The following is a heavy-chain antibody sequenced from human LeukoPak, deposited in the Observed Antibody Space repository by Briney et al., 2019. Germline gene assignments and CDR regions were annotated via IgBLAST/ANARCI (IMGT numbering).Heavy chain of an antibody. Sequence: SETLSLTCTVSGGSISSYYWSWIRQPPGKGLEWIGFIYHTGSPDYNPSLKSRVTISVDTSKNQFSLKLSSVTAADTAVYYCARVTGYMIEDYFDYWGQGTLVTVSS. CDR3: ARVTGYMIEDYFDY. J-gene: IGHJ4*02. D-gene: IGHD3-22*01. CDR2: IYHTGSP. V-gene: IGHV4-59*01. CDR1: GGSISSYY.